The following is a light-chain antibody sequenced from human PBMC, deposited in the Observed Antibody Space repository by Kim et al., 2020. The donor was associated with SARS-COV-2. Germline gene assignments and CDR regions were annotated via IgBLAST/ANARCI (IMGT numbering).Light chain of an antibody. J-gene: IGLJ1*01. Sequence: GQKVTISCSGSSSNIGNNYVSWYQQLPGTAPKLLIYDNNKRPSGIPDRFSGSKSGTSATLGITGLQTGDEADYYCGTWDSSLSAHVFGTGTKVNVL. CDR3: GTWDSSLSAHV. CDR2: DNN. CDR1: SSNIGNNY. V-gene: IGLV1-51*01.